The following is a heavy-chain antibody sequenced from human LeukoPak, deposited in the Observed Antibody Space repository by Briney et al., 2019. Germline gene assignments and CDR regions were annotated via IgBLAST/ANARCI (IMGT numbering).Heavy chain of an antibody. CDR1: GFTFSNYW. CDR3: ARDYSQRWLNSGWH. V-gene: IGHV3-7*01. J-gene: IGHJ4*02. Sequence: GGSLRLSCAASGFTFSNYWMTWVRQAPGKGLEWVANIKHDGSEKFYVESVKGRFTISRDNAKNSLSLQMNSPRDEDTAVYYCARDYSQRWLNSGWHWGQGTLVTVSS. CDR2: IKHDGSEK. D-gene: IGHD5-18*01.